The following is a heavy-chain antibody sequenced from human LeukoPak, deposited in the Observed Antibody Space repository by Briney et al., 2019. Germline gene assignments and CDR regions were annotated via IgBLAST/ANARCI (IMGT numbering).Heavy chain of an antibody. CDR1: GYTFTGYY. Sequence: ASVKVSCKASGYTFTGYYMHWVRQAPGQGLEWMGWINPNSGGTNYAQKFQGRVTMTRDTSISTACMELSRLRSDDTAVYYCARSFYSSGWYYYYYGMDVWGQGTTVTVSS. D-gene: IGHD6-19*01. V-gene: IGHV1-2*02. CDR2: INPNSGGT. CDR3: ARSFYSSGWYYYYYGMDV. J-gene: IGHJ6*02.